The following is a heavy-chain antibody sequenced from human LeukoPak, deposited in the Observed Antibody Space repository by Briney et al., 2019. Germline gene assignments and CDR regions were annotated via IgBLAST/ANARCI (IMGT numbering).Heavy chain of an antibody. CDR2: IWYDGSNK. D-gene: IGHD3-3*01. J-gene: IGHJ4*02. V-gene: IGHV3-33*01. CDR3: AREGGIFGVVIPFDY. Sequence: GGSLRLSCAASGFTFSSYGMHWVRQAPGKGLEWVAVIWYDGSNKYYVDSVKGRFTISRDSSKNTLYLQMNSLRAEDTAVYYCAREGGIFGVVIPFDYWGQGTLVTVSS. CDR1: GFTFSSYG.